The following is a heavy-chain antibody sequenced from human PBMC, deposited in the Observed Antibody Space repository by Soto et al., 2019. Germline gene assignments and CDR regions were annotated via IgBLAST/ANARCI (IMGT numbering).Heavy chain of an antibody. Sequence: EVQLMESGGGLVQPGGSLRLSCAASGFTFSSETMFSVRQAPGKGLEHITAISKNGDSTFYADSVKGRFTISRDNSKNTLYLQMGSLRAEDMAVYYCATKEGFAYWGQGTLVTVSS. J-gene: IGHJ4*02. V-gene: IGHV3-64*07. CDR1: GFTFSSET. CDR3: ATKEGFAY. CDR2: ISKNGDST.